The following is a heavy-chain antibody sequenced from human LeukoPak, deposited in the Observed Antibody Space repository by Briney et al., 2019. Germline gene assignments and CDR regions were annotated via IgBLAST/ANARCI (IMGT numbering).Heavy chain of an antibody. Sequence: GGSLRLSCAASGFTFSSYAMSWVRQAPGKGLEWVSAISGSGGSTYYADSVKGRFTISRDNSKNTLYLQMNSLRAEDTAVYYCAWSHSAYSSSWYGRTGCDYWGQGTLVTVSS. D-gene: IGHD6-13*01. CDR1: GFTFSSYA. J-gene: IGHJ4*02. CDR3: AWSHSAYSSSWYGRTGCDY. V-gene: IGHV3-23*01. CDR2: ISGSGGST.